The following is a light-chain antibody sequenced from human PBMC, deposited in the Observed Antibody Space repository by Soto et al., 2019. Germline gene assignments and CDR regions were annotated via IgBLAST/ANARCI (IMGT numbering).Light chain of an antibody. Sequence: DIQMTQSPSSLSSSVGDRATSTCRAIQNIYRYLTWYQQKPWKAPKILIYAASSLQSGVPSRFSGRGSGTAFTLTINSLQSEDLAIYYCQQSYSVSYTFGQGTKLEMK. CDR3: QQSYSVSYT. J-gene: IGKJ2*01. CDR1: QNIYRY. V-gene: IGKV1-39*01. CDR2: AAS.